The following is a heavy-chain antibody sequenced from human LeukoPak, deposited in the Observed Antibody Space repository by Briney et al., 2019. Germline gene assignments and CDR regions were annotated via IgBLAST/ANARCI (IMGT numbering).Heavy chain of an antibody. V-gene: IGHV3-30*03. J-gene: IGHJ3*02. Sequence: GGSLRLSCAASGFTFSSYGMHWVRQAPGKGLEWVAVISYDGSKKYYADSVKGRFTISRDNSKNTLYLQMNSLRAEDTAVYYCARDALGARGIGGGFDIWGQGTMVTVSS. D-gene: IGHD3-10*01. CDR2: ISYDGSKK. CDR3: ARDALGARGIGGGFDI. CDR1: GFTFSSYG.